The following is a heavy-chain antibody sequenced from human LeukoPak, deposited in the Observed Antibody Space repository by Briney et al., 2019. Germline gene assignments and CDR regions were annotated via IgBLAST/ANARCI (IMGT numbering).Heavy chain of an antibody. CDR3: ARSSPASFRPYSIGWDINAFDI. J-gene: IGHJ3*02. CDR1: GYTFTSYA. D-gene: IGHD6-19*01. V-gene: IGHV1-3*01. Sequence: ASVKVSCKASGYTFTSYAMHWVRQAPGQGLEWMGWINAGNGNTKYSQKFQGRVTITGDTSASTAYMELSSLRSEDTAVYYCARSSPASFRPYSIGWDINAFDIWGQGTMVTVSS. CDR2: INAGNGNT.